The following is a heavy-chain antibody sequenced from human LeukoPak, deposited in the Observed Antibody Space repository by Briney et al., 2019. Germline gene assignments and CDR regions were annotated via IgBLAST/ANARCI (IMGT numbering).Heavy chain of an antibody. CDR2: ISSSSYI. Sequence: GGSLRLSCAASGFTFSSYSMNWVRQAPGKGLEWVSSISSSSYIYYADSVKGRFTISRDNAKNSLYLQMNSLRAEDTAVYYCAREIYDYVWGSYRYGLFDYWGQGTLVTVSS. D-gene: IGHD3-16*02. CDR3: AREIYDYVWGSYRYGLFDY. CDR1: GFTFSSYS. J-gene: IGHJ4*02. V-gene: IGHV3-21*01.